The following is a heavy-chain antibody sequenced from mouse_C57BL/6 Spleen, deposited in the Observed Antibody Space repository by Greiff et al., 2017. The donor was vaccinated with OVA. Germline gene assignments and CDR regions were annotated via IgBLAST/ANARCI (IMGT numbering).Heavy chain of an antibody. CDR2: IDPNSGGT. D-gene: IGHD2-10*02. J-gene: IGHJ3*01. CDR1: GYTFTSYW. CDR3: ARDIGYGNYVVFAY. Sequence: QVQLQQPGAELVKPGASVKLSCKASGYTFTSYWMHWVKQRPGRGLEWIGRIDPNSGGTKYNEKFKSKATLTVDKPSSTAYMQLSSLTSEDSAVYYCARDIGYGNYVVFAYWGQGTLVTVSA. V-gene: IGHV1-72*01.